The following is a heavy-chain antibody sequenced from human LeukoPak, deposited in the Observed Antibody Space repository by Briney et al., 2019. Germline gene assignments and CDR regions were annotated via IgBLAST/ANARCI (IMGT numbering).Heavy chain of an antibody. CDR1: GGSLSGYY. V-gene: IGHV4-59*12. J-gene: IGHJ4*02. CDR2: IYSSGTT. D-gene: IGHD1-1*01. Sequence: TTSETLSLTCSVSGGSLSGYYWSWIRQTPGKGLEWIGYIYSSGTTKYNRALQSRVTISLDTAKNQFSLSVASVTAADTAMYFCARRISSWNVYIDKWGQGIQVTVSS. CDR3: ARRISSWNVYIDK.